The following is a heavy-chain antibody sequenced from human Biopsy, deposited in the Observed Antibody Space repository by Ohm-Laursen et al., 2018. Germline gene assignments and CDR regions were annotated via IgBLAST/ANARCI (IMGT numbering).Heavy chain of an antibody. CDR3: ARGMRSSGWPYFDS. J-gene: IGHJ4*02. V-gene: IGHV4-61*01. CDR1: GDSVSSGSFY. Sequence: GTLSLTCTVSGDSVSSGSFYWTWIRQPPGQGLEYIGYIYDRGSTANYNPSLESRVTMSVDMPKNQSSLKLSSVTAADTAIYYCARGMRSSGWPYFDSWGQGTLVTVSS. CDR2: IYDRGSTA. D-gene: IGHD6-19*01.